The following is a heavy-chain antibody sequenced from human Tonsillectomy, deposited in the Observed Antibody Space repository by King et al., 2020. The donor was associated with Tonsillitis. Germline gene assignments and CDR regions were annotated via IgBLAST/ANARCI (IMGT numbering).Heavy chain of an antibody. CDR2: IYTSGST. J-gene: IGHJ3*02. CDR3: ARDPVLLWFGELSGAFDI. Sequence: QMQLQESGPGLVKPSQTLSLTCTVSGGSISGGSYYWSWIRQPAGKGLEWIGRIYTSGSTNYNPSLKSRVTISVDTSKNQFSLKLSSVTAADTAVYYCARDPVLLWFGELSGAFDIWGQGTMVTVSS. V-gene: IGHV4-61*02. CDR1: GGSISGGSYY. D-gene: IGHD3-10*01.